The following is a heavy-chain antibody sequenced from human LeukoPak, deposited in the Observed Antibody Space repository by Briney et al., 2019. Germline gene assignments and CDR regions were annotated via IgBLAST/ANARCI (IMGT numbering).Heavy chain of an antibody. CDR3: ARDRCVITAREVPSWFDP. V-gene: IGHV4-61*02. CDR2: MSTTGSP. J-gene: IGHJ5*02. D-gene: IGHD3-10*01. CDR1: GGSINSDTYY. Sequence: SETLSLTCTVYGGSINSDTYYWSWIRQPAGKGLEWIGRMSTTGSPQYNPSLKSRATMSIDTAKNQFSLKLTSVIAADTAVYYCARDRCVITAREVPSWFDPWGQGILVTVSS.